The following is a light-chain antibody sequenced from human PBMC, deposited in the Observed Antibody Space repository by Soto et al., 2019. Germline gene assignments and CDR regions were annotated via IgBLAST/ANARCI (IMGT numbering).Light chain of an antibody. Sequence: DIHMAQSPSALSASVGNRFTITCRASQSIVGWLAWYQQKPVKAPKVLIYKTSTLESGVPSRFSGGGSGTEFTLSISSLQPDDFATYYCQQYKTSPWTFGQGTTGDIK. CDR1: QSIVGW. CDR2: KTS. V-gene: IGKV1-5*03. CDR3: QQYKTSPWT. J-gene: IGKJ1*01.